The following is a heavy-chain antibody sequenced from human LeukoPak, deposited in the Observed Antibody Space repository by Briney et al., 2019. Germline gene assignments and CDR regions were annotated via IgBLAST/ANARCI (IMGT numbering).Heavy chain of an antibody. V-gene: IGHV4-59*01. CDR1: GGSISSYY. D-gene: IGHD3-10*01. Sequence: SETLSLTCTVSGGSISSYYWSWIRQPPGKGLEWIGYIYYSGSTNYNPSLKSRVTISVDTSKNQFSPKLSSVTAADTAVYYCVRGYDAFDIWGQGTMVTVSS. CDR2: IYYSGST. CDR3: VRGYDAFDI. J-gene: IGHJ3*02.